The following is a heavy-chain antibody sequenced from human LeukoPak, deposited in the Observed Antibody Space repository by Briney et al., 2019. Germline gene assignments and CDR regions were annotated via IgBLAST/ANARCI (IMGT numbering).Heavy chain of an antibody. CDR3: ARKATTGPTKAAFDI. CDR2: IYYSGSF. D-gene: IGHD4-17*01. V-gene: IGHV4-28*05. J-gene: IGHJ3*02. Sequence: SDTLSLTCAVSGYSISSSNYWGWIRQPPGKGLEWIGHIYYSGSFYYNPSLKSRVTMSVDTSKNQFSLKLSSVTAVDTAVYYCARKATTGPTKAAFDIWGQGTMVTVSS. CDR1: GYSISSSNY.